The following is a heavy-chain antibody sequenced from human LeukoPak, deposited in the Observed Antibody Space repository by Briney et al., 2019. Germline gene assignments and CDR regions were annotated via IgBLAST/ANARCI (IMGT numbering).Heavy chain of an antibody. CDR1: GGSFSGYY. CDR2: INHSGST. Sequence: SETLSLTCAVYGGSFSGYYWSWIRQPPGKGLEWIGEINHSGSTNYNPSLKSRVTISVGTSKNQFSLKLSSVTAADTAVYYCAGGGERSGYDWGFDYWGQGTLVTVSS. CDR3: AGGGERSGYDWGFDY. V-gene: IGHV4-34*01. J-gene: IGHJ4*02. D-gene: IGHD5-12*01.